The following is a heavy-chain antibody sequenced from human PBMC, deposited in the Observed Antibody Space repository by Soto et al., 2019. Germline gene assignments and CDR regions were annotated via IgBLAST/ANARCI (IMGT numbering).Heavy chain of an antibody. J-gene: IGHJ4*02. CDR1: GFTFSSYW. Sequence: GGSLRLSCAASGFTFSSYWMHWVRQAPGKGLVWVSRINSDGSSTSYADSVKGRFTISRDNAKNTLYLQMNSLRAEDTAVYYCAREYDFWSGYSLGNRGFDYWGQGTLVTVSS. CDR3: AREYDFWSGYSLGNRGFDY. CDR2: INSDGSST. D-gene: IGHD3-3*01. V-gene: IGHV3-74*01.